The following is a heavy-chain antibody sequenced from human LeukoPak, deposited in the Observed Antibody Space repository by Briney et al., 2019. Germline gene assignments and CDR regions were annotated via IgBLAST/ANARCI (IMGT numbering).Heavy chain of an antibody. CDR3: ARGGWLSRSAAFDY. D-gene: IGHD3-9*01. V-gene: IGHV4-34*01. CDR2: INHSGST. CDR1: GGSFSGYY. J-gene: IGHJ4*02. Sequence: SETLSLTCAVYGGSFSGYYWSWIRQPPGKGLEWIGEINHSGSTNYNPSLKSRVTISVDTSKNQFSLKLSSVTAADTAVYYCARGGWLSRSAAFDYWGQGTLVTVSS.